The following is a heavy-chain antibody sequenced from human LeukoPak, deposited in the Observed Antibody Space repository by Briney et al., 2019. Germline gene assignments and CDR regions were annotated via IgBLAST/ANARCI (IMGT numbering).Heavy chain of an antibody. D-gene: IGHD2-15*01. CDR2: ISSSGRDT. CDR3: AKIPPGYCSAGSCYLDY. J-gene: IGHJ4*02. Sequence: PGGSLRLSCAASGLTFGDYAMSWVRQAPGKGLEWVSTISSSGRDTYYADSVKGQFTISRDNSKNTLYLQMNSLRAEDTAVFYCAKIPPGYCSAGSCYLDYWGQGTLVTVSS. V-gene: IGHV3-23*01. CDR1: GLTFGDYA.